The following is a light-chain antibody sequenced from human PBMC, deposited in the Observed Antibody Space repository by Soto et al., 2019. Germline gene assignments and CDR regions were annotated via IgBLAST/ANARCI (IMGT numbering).Light chain of an antibody. Sequence: QSVLTQPASVSGSPGQSLTISCTGKSSDIVIFNYVSWYQQHPGKAPKLMIYAVSNRPSGVSDRFSGSKSGNTASLTISVLQAEDEADYYCSSWTSSSSYVFGSGTKVTVL. CDR2: AVS. J-gene: IGLJ1*01. CDR3: SSWTSSSSYV. CDR1: SSDIVIFNY. V-gene: IGLV2-14*01.